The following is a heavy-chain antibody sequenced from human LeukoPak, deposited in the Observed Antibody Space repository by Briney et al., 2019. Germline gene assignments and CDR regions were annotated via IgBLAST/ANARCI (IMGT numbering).Heavy chain of an antibody. CDR1: GYTFTSYD. CDR2: MNPNSGNT. CDR3: ARVRGILTGYYLYYYYTHV. J-gene: IGHJ6*03. Sequence: ASVKVSCKASGYTFTSYDINWVRQATGQGLEWMGRMNPNSGNTGYAQKFQGRVTITRNTSISTAYMELSSLRSEDTAVYYCARVRGILTGYYLYYYYTHVGCKGTTITVSS. D-gene: IGHD3-9*01. V-gene: IGHV1-8*03.